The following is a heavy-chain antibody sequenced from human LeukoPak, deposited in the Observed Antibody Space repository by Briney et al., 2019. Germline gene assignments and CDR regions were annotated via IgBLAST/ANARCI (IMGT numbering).Heavy chain of an antibody. CDR3: ARDLPDTQLWLHN. CDR1: GGTFSSYA. V-gene: IGHV1-69*13. CDR2: IIPIFGTA. J-gene: IGHJ4*02. Sequence: SVKVSCKASGGTFSSYAISWVRQAPGQGLEWMGGIIPIFGTANYAQKFQGRVTITADESTSAAYMELSSLRSEDTAVYYCARDLPDTQLWLHNWGQGTLVTVSS. D-gene: IGHD5-18*01.